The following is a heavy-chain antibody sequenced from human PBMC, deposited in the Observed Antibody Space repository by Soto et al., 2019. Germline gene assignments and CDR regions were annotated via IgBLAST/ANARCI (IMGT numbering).Heavy chain of an antibody. CDR2: ISNDGSDK. V-gene: IGHV3-30*18. D-gene: IGHD6-13*01. Sequence: QVQLVESGGGVVQPGRSLRLSCAASGFTFNNYGMHWARQAPGKGLEWVAAISNDGSDKYYADSVKGRLTLSRDNSKNTVFLQMSSLRAEDTAVYYCAKDQARAASHGIDWGQGTMVTVSS. CDR1: GFTFNNYG. CDR3: AKDQARAASHGID. J-gene: IGHJ3*01.